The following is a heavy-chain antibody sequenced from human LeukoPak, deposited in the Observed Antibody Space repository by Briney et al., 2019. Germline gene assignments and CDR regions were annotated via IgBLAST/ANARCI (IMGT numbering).Heavy chain of an antibody. V-gene: IGHV1-69*06. CDR2: IIPIFGTA. J-gene: IGHJ4*02. D-gene: IGHD2/OR15-2a*01. Sequence: ASVKVACKASGVTFSSYAISWVRQAPGQGLESMGGIIPIFGTANYAQKFQGRVTITADKSTSTAYMELSSLRSEDTAVYYCATFLVARRGFDYWGQGTLVTVSS. CDR3: ATFLVARRGFDY. CDR1: GVTFSSYA.